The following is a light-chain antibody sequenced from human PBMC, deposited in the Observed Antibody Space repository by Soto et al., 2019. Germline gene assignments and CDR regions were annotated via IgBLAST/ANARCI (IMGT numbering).Light chain of an antibody. CDR1: QSVSYSY. CDR3: QQYGSSPAT. J-gene: IGKJ4*01. CDR2: DAS. Sequence: EIVLTQSPGTLSLSPGEGATLSCRASQSVSYSYLAWYQQQPGQAPRLLIYDASSRATGIPDRFSGSGSGTDFTLTISRLEPEDFAVYYCQQYGSSPATFGGGTKV. V-gene: IGKV3-20*01.